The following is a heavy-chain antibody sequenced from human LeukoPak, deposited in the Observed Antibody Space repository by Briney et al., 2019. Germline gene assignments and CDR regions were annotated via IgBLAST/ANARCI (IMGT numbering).Heavy chain of an antibody. CDR3: AREGDFWSGYYPLNYYYYYGMDV. J-gene: IGHJ6*02. Sequence: ETLSLTCTVSGGSISSYYWSWIRQPPGKGLEWVANIKQDGSEKYYVDSVKGRFTISRDNAKNSLYLQMNSLRAEDTAVYYCAREGDFWSGYYPLNYYYYYGMDVWGQGTTVTVSS. CDR1: GGSISSYY. CDR2: IKQDGSEK. V-gene: IGHV3-7*01. D-gene: IGHD3-3*01.